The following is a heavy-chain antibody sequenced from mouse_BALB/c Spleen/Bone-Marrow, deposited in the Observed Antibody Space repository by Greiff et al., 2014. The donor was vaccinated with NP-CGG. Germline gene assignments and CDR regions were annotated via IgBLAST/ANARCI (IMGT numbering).Heavy chain of an antibody. CDR3: ARLRDGYSPFAY. CDR1: GFTFSSYA. CDR2: ISSGGSYT. V-gene: IGHV5-9-3*01. J-gene: IGHJ3*01. Sequence: EVQLVESGGGLVKPGGSLKLSCAASGFTFSSYAMSWVRQTPEKRLEWVATISSGGSYTYYPDSVKGRFTISRDNAKNTLYLQVGSLRSEDTAMYYCARLRDGYSPFAYWGQGTLVTVSA. D-gene: IGHD2-3*01.